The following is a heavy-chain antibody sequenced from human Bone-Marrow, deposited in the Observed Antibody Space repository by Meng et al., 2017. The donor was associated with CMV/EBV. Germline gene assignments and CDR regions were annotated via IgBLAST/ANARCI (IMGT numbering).Heavy chain of an antibody. CDR2: IYTSGST. V-gene: IGHV4-39*07. CDR1: GGSISSSSYY. J-gene: IGHJ4*02. D-gene: IGHD4-17*01. Sequence: QPQLQESGPGLVKPSETLSLTCTVSGGSISSSSYYWGWIRQPPGKGLEWIGSIYTSGSTNYNPSLKSRVTMSVDTSKNQFSLKLSSVTAADTAVYYCASELGGGDYAYWGQGTLVTVSS. CDR3: ASELGGGDYAY.